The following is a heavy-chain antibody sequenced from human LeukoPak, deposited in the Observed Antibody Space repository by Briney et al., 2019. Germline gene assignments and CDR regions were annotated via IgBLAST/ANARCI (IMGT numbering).Heavy chain of an antibody. Sequence: SETLSLTCTVSGGSISSGSYYWSWIRQPAGKGLEWIGRIYTTGSTNYNPSLKSRVTISVDTSKNQFSLKLSSVTAADTAVYYCARMLRGYRSPFYNWGRGTLVTVSS. J-gene: IGHJ4*02. V-gene: IGHV4-61*02. D-gene: IGHD5-12*01. CDR1: GGSISSGSYY. CDR2: IYTTGST. CDR3: ARMLRGYRSPFYN.